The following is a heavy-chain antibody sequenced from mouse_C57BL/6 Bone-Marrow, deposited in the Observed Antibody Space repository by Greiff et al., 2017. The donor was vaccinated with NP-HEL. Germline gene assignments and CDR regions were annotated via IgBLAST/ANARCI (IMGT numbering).Heavy chain of an antibody. CDR1: GFTFSSYT. CDR2: ISGGGGNT. V-gene: IGHV5-9*01. CDR3: ARHLLLPFAY. J-gene: IGHJ3*01. Sequence: EVQLVESGGGLVKPGGSLKLSCAASGFTFSSYTMSWVRQTPEKRLEWVATISGGGGNTYYPDSVKGRFTISRDNAKNTLYLQMSSLRSEDTALYYCARHLLLPFAYWGQGTLVTVSA. D-gene: IGHD1-1*01.